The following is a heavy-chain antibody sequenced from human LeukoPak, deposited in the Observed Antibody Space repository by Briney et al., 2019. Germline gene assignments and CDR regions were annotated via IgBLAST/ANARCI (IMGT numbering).Heavy chain of an antibody. CDR1: GGSISNNNW. Sequence: PETLSLTCAVSGGSISNNNWWGWVRQPPGKGLEWIGEINHSGSTNYNSSLESRLTISVDKSKNQFSLRLSSVTAADTAVYYCARSYGITGIPYYYYGMDVWGQGTTVTVSS. V-gene: IGHV4-4*03. CDR2: INHSGST. CDR3: ARSYGITGIPYYYYGMDV. J-gene: IGHJ6*02. D-gene: IGHD1-20*01.